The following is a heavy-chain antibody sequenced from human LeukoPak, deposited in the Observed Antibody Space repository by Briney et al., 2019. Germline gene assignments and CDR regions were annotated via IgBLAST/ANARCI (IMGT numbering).Heavy chain of an antibody. CDR1: GFTFSSYA. Sequence: GGSLRLSCAASGFTFSSYAMSWVRQAPGKGLEWVSAISGSGGSTYYADSVKGRFTISRDNAKNSLYLQMNSLRDEDTAVYYCARDTYYYGSGSYYEVDYWGQGTLVTVSS. J-gene: IGHJ4*02. V-gene: IGHV3-23*01. CDR3: ARDTYYYGSGSYYEVDY. D-gene: IGHD3-10*01. CDR2: ISGSGGST.